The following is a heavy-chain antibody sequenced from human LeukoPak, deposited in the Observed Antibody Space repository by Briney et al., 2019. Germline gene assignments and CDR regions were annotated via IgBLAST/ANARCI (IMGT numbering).Heavy chain of an antibody. Sequence: SETLSLTCTLSGGSISSYYGSWIRQPLGKGLEWIGYIYYRGSTNYNPSLKSRVTISVDTSKNQFSLKLSSVTAADTAVYYCARHVEGRFDPWGQGTLVTVSS. CDR2: IYYRGST. CDR1: GGSISSYY. J-gene: IGHJ5*02. CDR3: ARHVEGRFDP. D-gene: IGHD2-21*01. V-gene: IGHV4-59*08.